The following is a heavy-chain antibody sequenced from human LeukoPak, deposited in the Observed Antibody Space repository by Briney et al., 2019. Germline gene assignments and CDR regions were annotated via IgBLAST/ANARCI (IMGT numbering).Heavy chain of an antibody. Sequence: ASVKVSCTASGYTFTSYAMNWVRQAPGQGLEWMGWINTNTGNPTYAQGFTGRFVFSLDTSVSTAYLQISSLKAEDTAVYYCAREAAYYDILTGYSPHYYGMDVWGQGTTVTVSS. D-gene: IGHD3-9*01. J-gene: IGHJ6*02. CDR2: INTNTGNP. CDR1: GYTFTSYA. CDR3: AREAAYYDILTGYSPHYYGMDV. V-gene: IGHV7-4-1*02.